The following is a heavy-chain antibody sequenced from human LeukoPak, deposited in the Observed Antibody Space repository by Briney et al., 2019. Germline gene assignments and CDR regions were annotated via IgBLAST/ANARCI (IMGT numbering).Heavy chain of an antibody. CDR3: ARAGGYCSGGSCYSKVWSYYFDY. CDR2: ISSSSSTI. Sequence: GGSLRLSCAASGFTFSSYSMNWVRQAPGKGLEWVSYISSSSSTIYYADSVKGRFTISRDNAKNSLYLRMNSLRDEDTAVYYCARAGGYCSGGSCYSKVWSYYFDYWGQGTLVTVSS. CDR1: GFTFSSYS. J-gene: IGHJ4*02. V-gene: IGHV3-48*02. D-gene: IGHD2-15*01.